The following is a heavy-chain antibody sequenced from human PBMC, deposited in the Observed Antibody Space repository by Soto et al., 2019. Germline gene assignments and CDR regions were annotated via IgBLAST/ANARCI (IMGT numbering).Heavy chain of an antibody. CDR2: MNPNSGST. CDR3: ARGPSIVVVPRYNWFDP. V-gene: IGHV1-8*01. J-gene: IGHJ5*02. Sequence: ASVKVSCKASGYTLTSYDINWVRQATGQGLEWMGRMNPNSGSTSYAQKFQGRVTMTRDTSTSTVYMELSSLRSEDTAVYYCARGPSIVVVPRYNWFDPWGQGTLVTVSS. CDR1: GYTLTSYD. D-gene: IGHD2-2*01.